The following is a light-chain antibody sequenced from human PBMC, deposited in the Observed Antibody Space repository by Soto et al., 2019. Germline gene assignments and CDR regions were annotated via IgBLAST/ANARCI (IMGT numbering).Light chain of an antibody. CDR3: AVWDGSLSAWV. CDR2: RNN. CDR1: SSNIGRNY. V-gene: IGLV1-47*01. Sequence: QAVVTQPPSASGTPGQRVTISCSGTSSNIGRNYVYWYQQLPGTAPKLVIHRNNQRPSGVPGRYCGYTSGTSASVATRRLRAEDAADYYWAVWDGSLSAWVFGGGTKLTVL. J-gene: IGLJ3*02.